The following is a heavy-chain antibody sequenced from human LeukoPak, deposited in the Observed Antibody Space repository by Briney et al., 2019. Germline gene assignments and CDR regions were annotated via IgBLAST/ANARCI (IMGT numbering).Heavy chain of an antibody. J-gene: IGHJ4*02. Sequence: ASVKDSCKASGYTFTSYYMHWVRQAPGQGLEWMGIINPSGGSTSYAQKFQGRVTMTRDTSTSTVYMELSSLRSEDTAVYYCARERTDEYSSSSGIDYWGQGTLVTVSS. CDR2: INPSGGST. V-gene: IGHV1-46*03. CDR1: GYTFTSYY. CDR3: ARERTDEYSSSSGIDY. D-gene: IGHD6-6*01.